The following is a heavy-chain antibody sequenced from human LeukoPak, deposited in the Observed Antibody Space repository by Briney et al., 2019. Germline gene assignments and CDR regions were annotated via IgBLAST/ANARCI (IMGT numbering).Heavy chain of an antibody. CDR3: ARDLQVRGYSYGGFDY. CDR1: GFTFSSYA. V-gene: IGHV3-64*01. J-gene: IGHJ4*02. Sequence: GGSLRLSCAASGFTFSSYAMHWVRQAPGMGLEYGSAISSNGGSTYYANSVKGRFTISRDNSKNTLYLQMGSLRAEDMAVYYCARDLQVRGYSYGGFDYWGQRTLVTVSS. D-gene: IGHD5-18*01. CDR2: ISSNGGST.